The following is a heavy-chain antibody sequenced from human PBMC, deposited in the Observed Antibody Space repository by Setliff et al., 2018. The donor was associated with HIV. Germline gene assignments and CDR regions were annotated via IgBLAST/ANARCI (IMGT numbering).Heavy chain of an antibody. CDR2: IYTDGST. Sequence: SETLSLTCTVSGGSISSGTYYWSWIRQPAGKGLEWIGHIYTDGSTKYNPSLKSRVTISVDTSKNQFSLKLSSVTAADTAVYYCARDYSGWYYFDCWGQGTLVTVSS. D-gene: IGHD6-19*01. CDR1: GGSISSGTYY. CDR3: ARDYSGWYYFDC. J-gene: IGHJ4*02. V-gene: IGHV4-61*09.